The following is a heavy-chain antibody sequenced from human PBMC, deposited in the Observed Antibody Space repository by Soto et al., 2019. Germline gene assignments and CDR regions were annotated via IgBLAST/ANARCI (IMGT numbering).Heavy chain of an antibody. J-gene: IGHJ4*02. CDR3: AKAPPDDYVRLDY. CDR1: GFTFSSYG. D-gene: IGHD4-17*01. Sequence: PGGSLRLSCAASGFTFSSYGMHWVRQAPGKGLEWVAVISYDGSNKYYANSVKGRFTISRDNSKNTLYLQMNSLRAEDTAVYYCAKAPPDDYVRLDYWGQGTPVTVSS. CDR2: ISYDGSNK. V-gene: IGHV3-30*18.